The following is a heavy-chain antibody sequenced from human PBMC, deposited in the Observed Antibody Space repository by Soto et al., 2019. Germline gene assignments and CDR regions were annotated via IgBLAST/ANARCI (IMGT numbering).Heavy chain of an antibody. Sequence: SETLSLTCAVSGSSMSGFYWGWVRQPPGRGLEWVGSIFHSGNSYYNPSLKSRVILSVDTSKNQFSLNLTAAIAADTAVYYCAREDDGMDVWGQGTPVTVSS. V-gene: IGHV4-38-2*02. CDR1: GSSMSGFY. CDR3: AREDDGMDV. CDR2: IFHSGNS. J-gene: IGHJ6*02.